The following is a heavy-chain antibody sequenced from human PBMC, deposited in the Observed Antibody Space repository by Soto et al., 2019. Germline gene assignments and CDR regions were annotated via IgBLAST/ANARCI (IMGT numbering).Heavy chain of an antibody. CDR1: SGSISSSNW. CDR2: IYHSGST. Sequence: QVQLQESGPGLVKPSGTLSLTCAVSSGSISSSNWWSWVRQPPGKGLEWIGEIYHSGSTNYNPSLKSRITISVDQSKNQFSLKLSSVTAADTAVYYGARRFFGDFLFGSTITAEIWGQGTMVTVSS. CDR3: ARRFFGDFLFGSTITAEI. J-gene: IGHJ3*02. D-gene: IGHD4-17*01. V-gene: IGHV4-4*02.